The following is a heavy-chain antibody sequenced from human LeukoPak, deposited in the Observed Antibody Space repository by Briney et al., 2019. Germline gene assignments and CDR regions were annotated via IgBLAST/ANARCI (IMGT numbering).Heavy chain of an antibody. J-gene: IGHJ5*02. CDR2: INSDGSST. Sequence: AGGSLRLSCAASGFTFGSYWMHWVRQAPGKGLVWVSRINSDGSSTSYADSVKGRFTISRDNAKNTLYLQMNSLRAEDTAVYYCARDLWFGEFAFRFDPWGQGTLVTVSS. CDR1: GFTFGSYW. D-gene: IGHD3-10*01. V-gene: IGHV3-74*01. CDR3: ARDLWFGEFAFRFDP.